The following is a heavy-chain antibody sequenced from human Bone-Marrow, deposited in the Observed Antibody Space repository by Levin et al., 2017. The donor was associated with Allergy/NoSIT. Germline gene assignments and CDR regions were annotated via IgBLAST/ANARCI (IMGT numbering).Heavy chain of an antibody. CDR3: ARDLGKRANYYYGMDV. D-gene: IGHD3-16*01. CDR2: ISSSGTTI. Sequence: GGSLRLSCVASGFTFSTSEMNWVRQAPGKGLEWVSYISSSGTTIYDADSVKGRFTISRENAKNSLYLQMNSLRAEDTAIYYCARDLGKRANYYYGMDVWGQGTTVTVSS. J-gene: IGHJ6*02. CDR1: GFTFSTSE. V-gene: IGHV3-48*03.